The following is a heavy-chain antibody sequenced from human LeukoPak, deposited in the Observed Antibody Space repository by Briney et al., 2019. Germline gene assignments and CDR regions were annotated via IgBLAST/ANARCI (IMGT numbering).Heavy chain of an antibody. CDR3: ASKGIAAAGTKKGFDY. V-gene: IGHV4-34*01. Sequence: NTSETLSLTCAVYGGSFSGYYWSWIRQPPGKGLEWIGEINHSGSTNYNPSLKSRVTISVDTSKNQFSLKLSSVTAADTAVYYCASKGIAAAGTKKGFDYWGQGTLVTVSS. D-gene: IGHD6-13*01. J-gene: IGHJ4*02. CDR2: INHSGST. CDR1: GGSFSGYY.